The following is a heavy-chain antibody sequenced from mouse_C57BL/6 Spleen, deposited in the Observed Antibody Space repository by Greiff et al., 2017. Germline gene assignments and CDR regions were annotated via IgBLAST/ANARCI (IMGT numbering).Heavy chain of an antibody. V-gene: IGHV5-4*01. D-gene: IGHD2-2*01. CDR3: ARDGYDYFDY. Sequence: EVQLVESGGGLVKPGGSLKLSCAASGFTFSSYAMSWVRQTPEKRLEWVATISDGGSYTCYPDNVKGRFTISRDNAKNNLYLQMSHLKSEDTAMYYCARDGYDYFDYWGQGTTLTVSS. J-gene: IGHJ2*01. CDR2: ISDGGSYT. CDR1: GFTFSSYA.